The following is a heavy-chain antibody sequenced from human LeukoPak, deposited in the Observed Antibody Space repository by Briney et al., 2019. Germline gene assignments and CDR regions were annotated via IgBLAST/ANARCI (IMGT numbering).Heavy chain of an antibody. V-gene: IGHV1-18*01. CDR2: ISAYNGNT. Sequence: ASVKVSCKASGYTFTSYGISWVRQAPGQGLEWMGWISAYNGNTNYAQKLQGRVTMTTDTSTSTAYMELRSLRSDDTAVYYCQIGLLSRGAFDIWGQGTMVTVSS. D-gene: IGHD1-26*01. J-gene: IGHJ3*02. CDR3: QIGLLSRGAFDI. CDR1: GYTFTSYG.